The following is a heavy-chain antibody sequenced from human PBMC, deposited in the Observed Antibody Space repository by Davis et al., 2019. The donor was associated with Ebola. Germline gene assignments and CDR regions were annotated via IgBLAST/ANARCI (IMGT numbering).Heavy chain of an antibody. CDR2: IWYDGSNK. V-gene: IGHV3-33*01. D-gene: IGHD3-3*01. CDR3: ARAAPRSGP. CDR1: GFTFSSYG. Sequence: GESLKISCAASGFTFSSYGMHWVRQAPGKGLEWVAVIWYDGSNKYYADSVKGRFTISRDNSKNSLYLQMNSLRAEDTAVYYCARAAPRSGPWGQGTLVTVSS. J-gene: IGHJ5*02.